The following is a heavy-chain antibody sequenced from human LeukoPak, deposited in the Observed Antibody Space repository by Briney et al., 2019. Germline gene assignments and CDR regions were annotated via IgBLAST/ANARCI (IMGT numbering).Heavy chain of an antibody. CDR1: GFTFSSSA. V-gene: IGHV3-23*01. D-gene: IGHD4-17*01. CDR3: ANHRSRVLLRFPSYLVY. CDR2: ISGSGGST. J-gene: IGHJ4*02. Sequence: QTGGSLRLSCAASGFTFSSSAMSWVRQAPGKGLEWVSAISGSGGSTYYADSVKGRFTISRDNSKNTLYLQMNSLRAEDTAVYYCANHRSRVLLRFPSYLVYWGQGTLVTVSS.